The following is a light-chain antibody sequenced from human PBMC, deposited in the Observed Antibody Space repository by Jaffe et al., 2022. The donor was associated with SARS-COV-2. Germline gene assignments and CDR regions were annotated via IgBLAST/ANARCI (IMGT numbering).Light chain of an antibody. CDR3: LQYNNWPPRVT. J-gene: IGKJ3*01. CDR1: QSVSSN. CDR2: GAS. V-gene: IGKV3-15*01. Sequence: EIVMTQSPATLSVSPGERATLSCRASQSVSSNLAWYQQKPGQAPRLLIYGASTRATGVPARFSGGGSGTEFTLTISSLQSEDFAFYYCLQYNNWPPRVTFGPGTKVDIK.